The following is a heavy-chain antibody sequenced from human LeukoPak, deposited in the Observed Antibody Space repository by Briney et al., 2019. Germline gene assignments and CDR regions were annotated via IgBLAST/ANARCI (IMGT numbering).Heavy chain of an antibody. D-gene: IGHD2-15*01. J-gene: IGHJ4*02. CDR2: ISTNGDST. CDR3: ARWGSISCYDY. CDR1: GFTFSTYA. V-gene: IGHV3-64*02. Sequence: GGSLRLSCAASGFTFSTYAMHWVRQAPGKGLEYVSAISTNGDSTNYADSVKGRFTIFRDNSKNTLFLQMGSLRGDDMAVYYCARWGSISCYDYWGQGTLVTVSS.